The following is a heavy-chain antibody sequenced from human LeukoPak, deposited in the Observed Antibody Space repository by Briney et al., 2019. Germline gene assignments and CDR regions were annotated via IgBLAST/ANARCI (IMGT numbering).Heavy chain of an antibody. V-gene: IGHV4-59*02. Sequence: SETLSLTCTVSGGSVSSYYWSWIRQPPGKGLEWIGYIYYSGSTNYNPSLKSRVTISVDTSKNQFSLKLSSVTAADTAIYHCARSVAAASSKMFDNWGQGTLVTVSS. J-gene: IGHJ4*02. CDR3: ARSVAAASSKMFDN. CDR2: IYYSGST. CDR1: GGSVSSYY. D-gene: IGHD2-15*01.